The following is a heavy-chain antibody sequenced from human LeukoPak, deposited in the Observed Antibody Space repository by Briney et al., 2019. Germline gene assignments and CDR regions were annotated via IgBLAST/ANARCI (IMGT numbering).Heavy chain of an antibody. Sequence: GGSLRLSCAASGFTLSSYSMNWVRQAPGKGLEWVSSISSSSYIYYADSVMGRFTISRDNARNSLYLQTNSLRAEDTAVYYCASQGSGYDSPIDHWGQGTLVTVSS. CDR3: ASQGSGYDSPIDH. CDR2: ISSSSYI. J-gene: IGHJ4*02. CDR1: GFTLSSYS. D-gene: IGHD5-12*01. V-gene: IGHV3-21*01.